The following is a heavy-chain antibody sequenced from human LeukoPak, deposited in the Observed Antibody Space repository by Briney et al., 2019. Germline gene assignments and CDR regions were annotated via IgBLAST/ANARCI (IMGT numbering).Heavy chain of an antibody. Sequence: GESLKISCKGSGYNFTSYWIVWVRQMPGKGLEWMGIIYPGVSDTRYSPSLQGQVTISADKSISAAYLQWSSLTASDTAMYYCARRSSTASRYFDFWDQGTLVTVSS. CDR3: ARRSSTASRYFDF. V-gene: IGHV5-51*01. CDR1: GYNFTSYW. J-gene: IGHJ4*02. D-gene: IGHD2/OR15-2a*01. CDR2: IYPGVSDT.